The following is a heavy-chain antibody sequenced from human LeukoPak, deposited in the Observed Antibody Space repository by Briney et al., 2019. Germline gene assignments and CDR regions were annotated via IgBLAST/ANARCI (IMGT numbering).Heavy chain of an antibody. CDR1: GFAFNTYW. Sequence: GGSLRLSCAASGFAFNTYWMHWVRQALRKWAVWVSRINDDGRITNYADSVKGRFIISRDGAKMHLQMNSLRVEDTAVYYCARIRRGSLISIDSWGQGTLVTVSS. CDR2: INDDGRIT. CDR3: ARIRRGSLISIDS. J-gene: IGHJ4*02. V-gene: IGHV3-74*01. D-gene: IGHD1-26*01.